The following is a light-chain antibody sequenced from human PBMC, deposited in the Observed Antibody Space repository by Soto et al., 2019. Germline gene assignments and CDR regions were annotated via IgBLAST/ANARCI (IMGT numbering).Light chain of an antibody. CDR2: DAS. CDR3: QQYDNLPLT. V-gene: IGKV1-33*01. CDR1: QDISNY. Sequence: DIQMTQSPSSLSASVGDRITITCQASQDISNYLNWYQQMPGKAPKLLIYDASNLETGVPSRFSGSGSGTDFNFTISNLQPEDIATYYCQQYDNLPLTFGQGTRLESK. J-gene: IGKJ5*01.